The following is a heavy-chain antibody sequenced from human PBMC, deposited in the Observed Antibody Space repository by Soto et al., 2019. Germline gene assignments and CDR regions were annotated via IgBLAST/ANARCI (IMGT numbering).Heavy chain of an antibody. J-gene: IGHJ6*02. D-gene: IGHD6-13*01. CDR3: ASRRVSYYYGMDV. CDR2: INHSGST. CDR1: GGSFSGYY. Sequence: SETLSLTCAVYGGSFSGYYWSWIRQPPGKGLEWIGEINHSGSTNYNPSLKSRVTISVDTSKNQFSLKLSSVTAADTAVYYCASRRVSYYYGMDVWGQGTTVTVSS. V-gene: IGHV4-34*01.